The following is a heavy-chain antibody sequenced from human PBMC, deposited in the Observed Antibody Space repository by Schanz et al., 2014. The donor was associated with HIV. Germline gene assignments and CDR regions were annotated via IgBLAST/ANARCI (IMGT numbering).Heavy chain of an antibody. D-gene: IGHD6-13*01. V-gene: IGHV3-11*01. CDR3: ARDSWYGDY. Sequence: QVQLVESGGGVVQPGRSLSLSCVASGFTFGDHYMTWTRQAPGKGREWVAHITGPGDTMYYADSVKGRFTISRDNAKNSLSLQMNSLRAEDTAVYYCARDSWYGDYWGLGTLVTVSS. CDR1: GFTFGDHY. J-gene: IGHJ4*02. CDR2: ITGPGDTM.